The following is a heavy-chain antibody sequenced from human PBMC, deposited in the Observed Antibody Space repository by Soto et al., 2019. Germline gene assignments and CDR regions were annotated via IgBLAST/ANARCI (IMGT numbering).Heavy chain of an antibody. J-gene: IGHJ4*02. CDR1: GFTFSFYW. D-gene: IGHD5-12*01. CDR3: ARDDRDGYNFIIPFDH. CDR2: IKQDGSEE. Sequence: PVVSLRLSCAASGFTFSFYWMSWVRQAPGKGLEWVANIKQDGSEEYYVDSVKGRFTISRDNAKNSLYLQMNSLRAEDTAVYYCARDDRDGYNFIIPFDHWGQGTLVTVSS. V-gene: IGHV3-7*01.